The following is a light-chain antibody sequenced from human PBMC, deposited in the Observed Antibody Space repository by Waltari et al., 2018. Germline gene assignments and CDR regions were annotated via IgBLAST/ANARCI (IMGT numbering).Light chain of an antibody. V-gene: IGKV3-20*01. J-gene: IGKJ1*01. Sequence: EIVLTQSPGTLSLSPGERATLSCRASQSVSGYLAWYQQKPGQAPRLLIYGASSRATGIPDRFSGSGSGTDFILTISRLETEDFAVYFCQQYDISPKTFGQGTKVEIK. CDR1: QSVSGY. CDR3: QQYDISPKT. CDR2: GAS.